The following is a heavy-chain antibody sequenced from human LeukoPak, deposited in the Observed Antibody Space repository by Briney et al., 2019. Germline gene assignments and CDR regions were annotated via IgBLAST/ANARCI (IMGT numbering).Heavy chain of an antibody. CDR2: ISSNGGST. D-gene: IGHD3-16*01. CDR3: ARVGDFSVAAFDI. CDR1: GFIFSSYS. J-gene: IGHJ3*02. V-gene: IGHV3-64*01. Sequence: PGGSLRLSCTASGFIFSSYSMHWVRQAPGKGLEFVSAISSNGGSTFYANSVKGRSTISRDTSKNTLYLQMGSLRAEDMAVYYCARVGDFSVAAFDIWGQGTMVTVSS.